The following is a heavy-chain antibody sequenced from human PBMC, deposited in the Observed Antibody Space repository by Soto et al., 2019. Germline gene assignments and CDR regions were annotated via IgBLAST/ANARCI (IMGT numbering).Heavy chain of an antibody. CDR2: IYSKEGKI. CDR3: ARDIAYDIDY. V-gene: IGHV1-18*01. J-gene: IGHJ4*02. Sequence: QVQLVQSGAEVQKPGASVKVSCKASGYIFNNYGISWVRQAPGQGLEWMGWIYSKEGKINFAQKFQGSVTLTTDTSTSTADIDLRSLRFDDSAVYFCARDIAYDIDYWGQGTLVTVSS. CDR1: GYIFNNYG. D-gene: IGHD5-12*01.